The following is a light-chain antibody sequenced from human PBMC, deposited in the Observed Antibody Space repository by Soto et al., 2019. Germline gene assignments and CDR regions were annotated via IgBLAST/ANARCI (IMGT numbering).Light chain of an antibody. CDR3: QHRSNWPPIT. Sequence: EIVLTQSPATLSLSPGERATLSCRASQSVSIYLAWYQQKPGQAPRLLIYDSSNRAAGMPARFSARGSGTDFTLFISNLEPEDSAVYYCQHRSNWPPITFGQGTRLEIK. V-gene: IGKV3-11*01. J-gene: IGKJ5*01. CDR1: QSVSIY. CDR2: DSS.